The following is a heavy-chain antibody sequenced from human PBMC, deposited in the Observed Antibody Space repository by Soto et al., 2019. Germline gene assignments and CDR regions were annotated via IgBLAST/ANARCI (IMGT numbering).Heavy chain of an antibody. CDR3: ASFYYDSSGPEADAFDI. Sequence: ASVKVSCKASGYTFTSYAIHWVRQAPGQRLEWMGWINAGNGNTKYSQKFQGRVTITRDTSASTAYMELSSLRSEDTAVYYCASFYYDSSGPEADAFDIWGQGTMVTVS. CDR1: GYTFTSYA. V-gene: IGHV1-3*01. J-gene: IGHJ3*02. CDR2: INAGNGNT. D-gene: IGHD3-22*01.